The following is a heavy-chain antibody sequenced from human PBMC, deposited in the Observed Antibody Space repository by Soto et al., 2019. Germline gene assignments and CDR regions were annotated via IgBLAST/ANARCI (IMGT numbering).Heavy chain of an antibody. CDR3: ARSREDIVVVEYWFDP. V-gene: IGHV4-39*01. CDR2: IYYSGST. CDR1: GGSISSSSYY. D-gene: IGHD2-2*01. J-gene: IGHJ5*02. Sequence: PSETLSLTCTVSGGSISSSSYYWGWIRQPPGKGLEWIGSIYYSGSTYYNPSLKSRVTISVDTSKNQFSLKLSSVTAADTAVYYCARSREDIVVVEYWFDPWGQRTLVTVSS.